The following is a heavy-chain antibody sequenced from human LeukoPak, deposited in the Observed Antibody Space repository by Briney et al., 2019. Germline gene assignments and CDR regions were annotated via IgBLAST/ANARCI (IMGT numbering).Heavy chain of an antibody. CDR2: IKEDGSET. CDR1: GFIFKKYW. CDR3: AREWGYSGYDSLGPVRWFDP. Sequence: GGSLRLSCAASGFIFKKYWMNWVRQVPGKGLECLANIKEDGSETYYADSVKGRFTISRDNAKNSLYLQMNSLRAEDTAVYSCAREWGYSGYDSLGPVRWFDPWGQGTLVTVSS. J-gene: IGHJ5*02. V-gene: IGHV3-7*01. D-gene: IGHD5-12*01.